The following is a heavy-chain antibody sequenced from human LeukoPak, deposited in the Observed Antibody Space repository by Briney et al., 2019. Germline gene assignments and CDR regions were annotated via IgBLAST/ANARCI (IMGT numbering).Heavy chain of an antibody. D-gene: IGHD6-19*01. V-gene: IGHV4-38-2*02. CDR3: ARVQEIGAVAGVGAFDI. CDR2: IYHSGST. CDR1: GYSISSGYY. Sequence: SETLSLTCTVSGYSISSGYYWGWIRQPPGKGLEWIGSIYHSGSTYYNPSLKSRVTISVDTSKNQFSLKLSSVTAADTAVYYCARVQEIGAVAGVGAFDIWGQGTMVTVSS. J-gene: IGHJ3*02.